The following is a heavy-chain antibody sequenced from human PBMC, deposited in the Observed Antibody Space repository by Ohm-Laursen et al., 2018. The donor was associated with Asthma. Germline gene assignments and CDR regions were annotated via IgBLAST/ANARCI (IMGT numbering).Heavy chain of an antibody. J-gene: IGHJ6*02. D-gene: IGHD4-11*01. CDR2: ISSSSDYI. CDR3: ARFGRDYRSHGMDV. Sequence: LRLSCSASGFTFSSYSMTWVRQAPGKGLEWVSSISSSSDYIYYAGSVKGRFSISRDNAKNSLYLQMNSLRAEDTAVYYCARFGRDYRSHGMDVWGQGTTVTVSS. V-gene: IGHV3-21*04. CDR1: GFTFSSYS.